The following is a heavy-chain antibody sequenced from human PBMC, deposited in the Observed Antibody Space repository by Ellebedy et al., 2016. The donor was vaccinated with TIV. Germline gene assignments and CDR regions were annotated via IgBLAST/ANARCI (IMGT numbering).Heavy chain of an antibody. CDR2: MNPNSGNT. Sequence: AASVKVSCKASGYTFTSYDINWVRQATGQGLEWMGWMNPNSGNTGYAQKFQGRVTMTRNNSISTAYMELISLRSEDTAVYYSARGGGIAARRLDFDYWGQGTLVTVSS. J-gene: IGHJ4*02. CDR3: ARGGGIAARRLDFDY. D-gene: IGHD6-6*01. CDR1: GYTFTSYD. V-gene: IGHV1-8*01.